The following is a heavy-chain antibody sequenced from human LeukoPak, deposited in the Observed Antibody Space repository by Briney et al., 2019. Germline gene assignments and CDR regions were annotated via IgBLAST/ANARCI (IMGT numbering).Heavy chain of an antibody. CDR2: ISAYNGNT. CDR3: GRGTSGYESASRNCYYLYYMDV. D-gene: IGHD5-12*01. Sequence: ASVNLSCKASGYTFTSYGISWVRQAPGQGLEWIGWISAYNGNTNYAQQLQGIVTMTTDTSTNTVYMEVRSLRSDDTAVYYCGRGTSGYESASRNCYYLYYMDVWGKGTTVTVSS. J-gene: IGHJ6*03. V-gene: IGHV1-18*01. CDR1: GYTFTSYG.